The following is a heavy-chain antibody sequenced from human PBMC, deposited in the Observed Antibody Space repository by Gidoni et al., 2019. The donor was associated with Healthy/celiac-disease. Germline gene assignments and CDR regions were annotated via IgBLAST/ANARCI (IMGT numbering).Heavy chain of an antibody. CDR3: ASETYYYDSSGPIGDAFDI. CDR2: IIPIFGTA. CDR1: GGTFSSYA. D-gene: IGHD3-22*01. Sequence: QVQLVQSGAEVKKPGSSVKVSCKASGGTFSSYAISWVRQAPGQGLEWMGGIIPIFGTANYAQKFQGRVTITADKSTSTAYMELSSLRSEDTAVYYCASETYYYDSSGPIGDAFDIWGQGTMVTVSS. J-gene: IGHJ3*02. V-gene: IGHV1-69*06.